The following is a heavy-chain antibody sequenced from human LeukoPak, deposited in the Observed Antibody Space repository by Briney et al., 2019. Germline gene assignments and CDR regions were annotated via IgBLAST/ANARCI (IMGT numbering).Heavy chain of an antibody. CDR3: ARGRIVGATLLDY. CDR2: IYYSGST. J-gene: IGHJ4*02. CDR1: GGSISSYY. D-gene: IGHD1-26*01. V-gene: IGHV4-59*01. Sequence: SETLSLTCTVSGGSISSYYWSWIRQPPGKGLEWIGYIYYSGSTNYNPSLKSRVTISVDTSKNQFSLKLSSVTAADTAVYYCARGRIVGATLLDYWGQGTLVTVSS.